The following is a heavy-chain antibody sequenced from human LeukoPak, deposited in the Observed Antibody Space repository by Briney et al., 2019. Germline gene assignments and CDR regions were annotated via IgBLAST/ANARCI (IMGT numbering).Heavy chain of an antibody. V-gene: IGHV3-21*01. J-gene: IGHJ3*02. Sequence: GGSLRLSRAASGFTFSSYSMNWVRQAPGKGLEWVSSISSSSSYIYYADSVKGRFTISRDNAKNSLYLQMNSLRAEDTAVYYCARAIAGFDAFDIWGQGTMVTVSS. CDR1: GFTFSSYS. CDR3: ARAIAGFDAFDI. CDR2: ISSSSSYI. D-gene: IGHD2-21*01.